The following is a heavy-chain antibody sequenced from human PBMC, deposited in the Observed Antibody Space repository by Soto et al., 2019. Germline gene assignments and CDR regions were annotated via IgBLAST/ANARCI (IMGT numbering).Heavy chain of an antibody. CDR3: ARDPTRYSSSWANWFDP. Sequence: XSVKVPSTASGYSFTGYYMHWVRQAPGQGLEWMGWINPNSGGTNYAQKFQGRVTMTRDTSISTAYMELSRLRSDDTAVYYCARDPTRYSSSWANWFDPWGQGTLVTVSS. D-gene: IGHD6-13*01. CDR2: INPNSGGT. CDR1: GYSFTGYY. J-gene: IGHJ5*02. V-gene: IGHV1-2*02.